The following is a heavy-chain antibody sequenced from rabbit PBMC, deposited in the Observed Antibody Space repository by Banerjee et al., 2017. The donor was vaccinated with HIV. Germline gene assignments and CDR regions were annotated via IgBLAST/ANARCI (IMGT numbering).Heavy chain of an antibody. J-gene: IGHJ6*01. CDR1: GIDFSAYYY. Sequence: QQQLEESGGGLVKPGGTLTLTCKASGIDFSAYYYMCWVRQAPGKGLELIACIYTVLGRAWYASWAKGRFTISSHNAQNTLYLQLNSLTAADTATYFCARSNTYYGMDLWGQGTLVTVS. CDR3: ARSNTYYGMDL. CDR2: IYTVLGRA. V-gene: IGHV1S43*01.